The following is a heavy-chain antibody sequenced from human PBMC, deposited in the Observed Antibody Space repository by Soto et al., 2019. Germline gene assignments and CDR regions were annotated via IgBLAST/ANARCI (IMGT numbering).Heavy chain of an antibody. J-gene: IGHJ6*03. CDR1: GFTFSSYG. CDR2: IWYDGSNK. D-gene: IGHD4-17*01. CDR3: ARYDDGDYGYYYCYMDV. V-gene: IGHV3-33*01. Sequence: QVQLVESGGGVVQPGRSLRLSCAASGFTFSSYGMHWVRQAPGKGLEWVAVIWYDGSNKYYADSVKGRFTISRDNSKNTLYLQMNSLRAEDTAVYYGARYDDGDYGYYYCYMDVWGKGTTVTVSS.